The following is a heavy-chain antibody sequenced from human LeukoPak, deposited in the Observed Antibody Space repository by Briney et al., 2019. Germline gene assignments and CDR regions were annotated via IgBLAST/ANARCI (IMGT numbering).Heavy chain of an antibody. CDR2: INPNSGGT. Sequence: GASVKVSCKASGYTFTGYYMHWVRQAPGQGLEWMGWINPNSGGTNYAQKFQGRVTMTRDTSISTAYMELSRLRSDDTAVYYCARDSSGWFFYWFDPWGQGTLVTVSS. D-gene: IGHD6-19*01. J-gene: IGHJ5*02. CDR1: GYTFTGYY. V-gene: IGHV1-2*02. CDR3: ARDSSGWFFYWFDP.